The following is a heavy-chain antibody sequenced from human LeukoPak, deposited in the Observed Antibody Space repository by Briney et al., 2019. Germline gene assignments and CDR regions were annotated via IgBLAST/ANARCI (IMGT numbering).Heavy chain of an antibody. D-gene: IGHD3-3*01. Sequence: PGGSLRLSCAASGFTFSSYAMSWVRQAPGKGLEWVSAISGSGDSTYYADSVKGRFTISRDNSKNTLYLQMNSLRAEDTAVYYCAKVAIFGVVIGWFDPWGQGTLVTVSS. V-gene: IGHV3-23*01. CDR2: ISGSGDST. CDR1: GFTFSSYA. CDR3: AKVAIFGVVIGWFDP. J-gene: IGHJ5*02.